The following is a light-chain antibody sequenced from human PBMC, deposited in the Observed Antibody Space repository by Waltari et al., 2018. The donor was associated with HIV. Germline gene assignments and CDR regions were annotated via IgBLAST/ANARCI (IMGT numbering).Light chain of an antibody. CDR2: GVT. CDR1: TRNIGFFNL. CDR3: NSYSSDDTVV. J-gene: IGLJ2*01. V-gene: IGLV2-14*01. Sequence: QSALTQPASVSGSPGQSLTITCPGTTRNIGFFNLVSWYQQYPGKAPQLIIYGVTSRPPGVSNRFSGSKSGNTASLTISGLQTDDEAEYYCNSYSSDDTVVFGGGTKLTVL.